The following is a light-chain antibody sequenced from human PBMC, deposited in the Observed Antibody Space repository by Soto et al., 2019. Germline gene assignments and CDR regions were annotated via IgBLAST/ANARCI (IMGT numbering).Light chain of an antibody. CDR2: EVT. J-gene: IGLJ2*01. V-gene: IGLV2-8*01. CDR3: SSYASNDNWV. Sequence: QSVLTQPPSASGSPGQSVTISCTGTYSDIGVYDFVSWYQQHPGKAPTLLIYEVTKRPSAVPDRFSGAKSGDTAFLTVSGLQAEDDSDYYCSSYASNDNWVFGGGTKLTVL. CDR1: YSDIGVYDF.